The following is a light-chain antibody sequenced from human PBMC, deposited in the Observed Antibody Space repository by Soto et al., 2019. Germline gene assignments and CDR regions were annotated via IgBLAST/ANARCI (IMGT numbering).Light chain of an antibody. CDR3: QQSPPPWT. CDR2: GAS. J-gene: IGKJ1*01. CDR1: QSVSSSY. V-gene: IGKV3-20*01. Sequence: EIVLTQSPGTLSLSPGERATLSCRASQSVSSSYLAWYQQKPGQAPRLLIYGASSRATGIPDRFSGSGSGKDFTLTISRLEPEDFAVYYCQQSPPPWTFGQGTKVEIK.